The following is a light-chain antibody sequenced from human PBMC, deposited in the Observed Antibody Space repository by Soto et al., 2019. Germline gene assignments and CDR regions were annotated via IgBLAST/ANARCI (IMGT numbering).Light chain of an antibody. V-gene: IGKV3-20*01. J-gene: IGKJ1*01. CDR2: GAS. CDR3: QQYGSSPGT. CDR1: QSVSSSY. Sequence: EIVLTQSPVTLSLSPAERATLSCRASQSVSSSYLAWYQQKPGQAPRLLIYGASSRATGIPDRFSGSGSGTDFTLTISRLEPEDFAVYYCQQYGSSPGTFGQGTKVDIK.